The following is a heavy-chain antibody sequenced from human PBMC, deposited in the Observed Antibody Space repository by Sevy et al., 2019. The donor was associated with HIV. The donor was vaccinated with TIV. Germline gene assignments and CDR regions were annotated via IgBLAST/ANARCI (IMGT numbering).Heavy chain of an antibody. J-gene: IGHJ6*03. V-gene: IGHV1-69*06. D-gene: IGHD6-19*01. Sequence: ASVKVSCKASGGTFSSYAISWVRQAPGQGLEWMGGIIPIFGTENYAQKFQGRVTITAEKSTSTAYMELSSLRSEDTAVYYCASAEWLANYYYYYYMDVWGKGTTVTVSS. CDR3: ASAEWLANYYYYYYMDV. CDR1: GGTFSSYA. CDR2: IIPIFGTE.